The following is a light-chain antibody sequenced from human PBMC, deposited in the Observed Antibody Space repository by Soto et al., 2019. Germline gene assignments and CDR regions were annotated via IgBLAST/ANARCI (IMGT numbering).Light chain of an antibody. V-gene: IGLV2-14*01. CDR1: SGDIGSYNR. CDR3: SSYTNINTRACV. Sequence: QSALAQPASVSGSPGQSITISCTGTSGDIGSYNRVSWYQQHPGKAPKLIIHEVTDRPSGGSNRFSGSKSGNTASLTISGLQAEDEAEYYCSSYTNINTRACVFGTGTKVTV. CDR2: EVT. J-gene: IGLJ1*01.